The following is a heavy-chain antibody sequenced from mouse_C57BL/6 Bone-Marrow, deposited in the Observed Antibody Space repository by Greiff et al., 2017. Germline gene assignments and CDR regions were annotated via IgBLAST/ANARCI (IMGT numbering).Heavy chain of an antibody. CDR3: TTRAIVTQYYLDY. V-gene: IGHV14-4*01. CDR1: GFNIKDDY. CDR2: IDPENGDT. Sequence: VQLQQSGAELVRPGASVKLSCTASGFNIKDDYMHWVKQRPEQGLEWIGWIDPENGDTEYASKFQGKATITADTSSNTAYLQLSSLTSEDTSVKDCTTRAIVTQYYLDYWGQGTTLTVSS. J-gene: IGHJ2*01. D-gene: IGHD2-5*01.